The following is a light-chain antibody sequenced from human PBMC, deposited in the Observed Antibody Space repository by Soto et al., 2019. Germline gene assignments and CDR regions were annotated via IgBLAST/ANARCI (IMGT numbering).Light chain of an antibody. CDR3: QQYYTTPFT. Sequence: DIVMTQSPDSLAVSLGERATINSKSSKRILYSSNNENYLSWYQQKPGQPPKLVIYWASTRESGVPDRFSGSGSGTDFTLTINSLQAEDVAIYYCQQYYTTPFTFGQGTKVEIK. J-gene: IGKJ2*01. CDR1: KRILYSSNNENY. V-gene: IGKV4-1*01. CDR2: WAS.